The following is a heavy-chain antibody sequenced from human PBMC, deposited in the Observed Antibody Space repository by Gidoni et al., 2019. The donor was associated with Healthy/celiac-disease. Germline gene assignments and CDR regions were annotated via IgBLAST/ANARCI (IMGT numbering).Heavy chain of an antibody. V-gene: IGHV4-34*01. Sequence: QVQLQQWGAGLLKPSETLSLTCAVYGGSFSGYYWSWIRQPPGKGLEWIGEINHSGSTNYNPSLKSRVTISVDTSKNQFSLKLSSVTAADTAVYYCARGRGGYYGSGSYSGRWFDPWGQGTLVTVSS. CDR3: ARGRGGYYGSGSYSGRWFDP. CDR1: GGSFSGYY. D-gene: IGHD3-10*01. CDR2: INHSGST. J-gene: IGHJ5*02.